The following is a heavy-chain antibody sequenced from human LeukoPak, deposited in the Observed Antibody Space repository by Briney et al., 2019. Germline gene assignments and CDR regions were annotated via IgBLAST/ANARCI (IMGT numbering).Heavy chain of an antibody. D-gene: IGHD6-19*01. CDR2: IYHSGST. CDR1: GYSIRSGYY. V-gene: IGHV4-38-2*02. CDR3: ARDQTSVAGTGYNWFDP. J-gene: IGHJ5*02. Sequence: SETLSLTCTVSGYSIRSGYYWGWIRQPPGKGLEWIGSIYHSGSTYYNPSLKSRVTISVDTSKNQFSLKLSSVTAADTAVYYCARDQTSVAGTGYNWFDPWGQGTLVTVSS.